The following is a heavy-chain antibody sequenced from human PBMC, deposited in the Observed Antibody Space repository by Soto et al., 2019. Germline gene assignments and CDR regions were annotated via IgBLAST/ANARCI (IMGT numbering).Heavy chain of an antibody. V-gene: IGHV1-69*13. CDR3: ARGPNIVVVPAATPRGFDP. CDR1: GGTFSSYA. Sequence: ASVKVSCKASGGTFSSYAISWVRQAPGQGLEWMGGIIPIFGTANYAQKFQGRVTITADESTSTAYMELSSLRSEDTAVYYCARGPNIVVVPAATPRGFDPWGQGTLVTVSS. D-gene: IGHD2-2*01. CDR2: IIPIFGTA. J-gene: IGHJ5*02.